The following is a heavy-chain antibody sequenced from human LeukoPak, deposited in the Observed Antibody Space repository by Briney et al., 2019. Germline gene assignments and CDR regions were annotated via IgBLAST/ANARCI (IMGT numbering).Heavy chain of an antibody. CDR3: TRDGVWFGETLETLYWYFDL. Sequence: PSETLSLTCTVSGGSISSYYWSWIRQPAGKGLEWIGRIYTSGSTNYNPSLKSRVTMSVDTSKKQFSLKLTSVTAADTAVYYCTRDGVWFGETLETLYWYFDLWGRGTLVTVSS. CDR2: IYTSGST. V-gene: IGHV4-4*07. CDR1: GGSISSYY. J-gene: IGHJ2*01. D-gene: IGHD3-10*01.